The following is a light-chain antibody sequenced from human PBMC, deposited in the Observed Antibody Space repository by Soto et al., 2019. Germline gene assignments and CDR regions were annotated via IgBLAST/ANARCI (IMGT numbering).Light chain of an antibody. CDR3: QSYDSSLSARYV. J-gene: IGLJ1*01. V-gene: IGLV1-40*01. CDR1: SSNIGAGYE. CDR2: GNT. Sequence: QSVLTQPPSVSGAPGQRVTISCTGSSSNIGAGYEVNWYQHLPGAAPKLLIYGNTNRPSGVPDRFSGSKSGTSASLAITGLQAEDEADYYCQSYDSSLSARYVFGTGTKVTVL.